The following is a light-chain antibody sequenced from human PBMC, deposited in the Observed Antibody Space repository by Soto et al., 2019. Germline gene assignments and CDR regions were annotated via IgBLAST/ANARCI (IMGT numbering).Light chain of an antibody. Sequence: EIVLTQSPGTLSLSPGERATLSCRASQSVSSSYLAWYQQKPGQAPRLLIYGASSRATGIPDRFSGSGSGTDFTLNISRLEPEDVAVYYCKQYGSSPLTFGGGTEVEIK. CDR2: GAS. J-gene: IGKJ4*01. CDR1: QSVSSSY. CDR3: KQYGSSPLT. V-gene: IGKV3-20*01.